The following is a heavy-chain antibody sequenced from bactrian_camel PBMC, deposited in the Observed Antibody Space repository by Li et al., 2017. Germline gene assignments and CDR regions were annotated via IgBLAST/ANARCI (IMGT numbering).Heavy chain of an antibody. Sequence: HVQLVESGGGSVQAGGSLGLSCVANGDTDTINSMGWFRQAPGKEREGVATIYSAGVTKYYADSVKGRFTISRDNDQNKLYLQLNSLKAEDTAMYYCATSSDFSGGSPGPMGQGTQVTVS. D-gene: IGHD6*01. CDR2: IYSAGVTK. J-gene: IGHJ4*01. CDR1: GDTDTINS. V-gene: IGHV3S54*01.